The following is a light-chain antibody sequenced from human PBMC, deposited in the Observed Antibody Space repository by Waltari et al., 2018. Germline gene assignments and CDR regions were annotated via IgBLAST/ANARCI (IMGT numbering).Light chain of an antibody. CDR1: QSVGRT. V-gene: IGKV3-20*01. CDR3: QKYGTRPAT. CDR2: DAS. Sequence: DIVLTQSPGTLSLSPGDRATLSCRASQSVGRTLAWYQQRPGQAPRLLIYDASRRATGIPDRFSGSGSGTDFSLIISRLEPEDFAVYYCQKYGTRPATFGQGTKVEVK. J-gene: IGKJ1*01.